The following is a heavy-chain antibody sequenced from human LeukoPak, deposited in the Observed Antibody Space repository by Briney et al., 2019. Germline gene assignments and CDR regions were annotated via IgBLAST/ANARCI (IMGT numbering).Heavy chain of an antibody. V-gene: IGHV4-4*07. J-gene: IGHJ4*02. CDR1: GVSISAYY. CDR2: IYPGESIYASENT. Sequence: PSETLPLTCSVSGVSISAYYWSWIRQPAGKGLEWIGRIYPGESIYASENTNYNPSLKSRVSMSGDTSKNQVSLKLRSVTAADTAVYYCARDPTTVTTISDSWGQGTLVTVSS. CDR3: ARDPTTVTTISDS. D-gene: IGHD4-17*01.